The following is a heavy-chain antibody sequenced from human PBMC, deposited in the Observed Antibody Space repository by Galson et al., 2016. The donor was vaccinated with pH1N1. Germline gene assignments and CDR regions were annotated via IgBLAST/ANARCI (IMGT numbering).Heavy chain of an antibody. J-gene: IGHJ4*02. V-gene: IGHV4-61*02. CDR3: VRDRAPEGFDWLSYFDS. D-gene: IGHD3-9*01. CDR2: IYSSGST. Sequence: TLSLTCTVSGDSISSNNYYWNWIRQPAGKGLEWIGRIYSSGSTNYNPSLKSRVIMSVDTSKNQFSLRLSSVTAADTAVYFCVRDRAPEGFDWLSYFDSWAREPWSPSPQ. CDR1: GDSISSNNYY.